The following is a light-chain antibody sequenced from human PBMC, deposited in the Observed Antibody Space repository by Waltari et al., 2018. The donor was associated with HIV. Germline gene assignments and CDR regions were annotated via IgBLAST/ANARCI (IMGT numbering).Light chain of an antibody. CDR1: RGINRR. J-gene: IGKJ3*01. CDR3: QHADSFPHT. CDR2: DAS. Sequence: DIQMAQSPSAVSASVGDRVAITCRASRGINRRLAWYQHKPNRAAKLLIYDASRLDSGVPLRVNGNVSGSEFTLTITDLQPEDFGLYYCQHADSFPHTFGGGTTVYVK. V-gene: IGKV1-12*01.